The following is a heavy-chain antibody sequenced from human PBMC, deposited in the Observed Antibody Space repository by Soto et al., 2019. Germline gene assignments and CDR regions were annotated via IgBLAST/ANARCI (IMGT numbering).Heavy chain of an antibody. CDR1: GGTFSSYA. CDR3: ARQLVPAASVGYWFDP. D-gene: IGHD2-2*01. Sequence: QVQLVQSGAEVKKPGYSVKVSCKASGGTFSSYAISWVRQAPGQGLEWMGGIIPIFGTAPYAQKFKGRVTITADDSKSTAYMELSSLRSEDTAVYYCARQLVPAASVGYWFDPWCQGTLVTVSS. V-gene: IGHV1-69*12. J-gene: IGHJ5*02. CDR2: IIPIFGTA.